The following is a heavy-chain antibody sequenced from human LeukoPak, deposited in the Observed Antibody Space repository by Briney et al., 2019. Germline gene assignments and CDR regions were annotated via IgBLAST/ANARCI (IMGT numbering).Heavy chain of an antibody. D-gene: IGHD5-18*01. CDR1: GGSISSYY. V-gene: IGHV4-59*01. Sequence: PSETLSLTCTLSGGSISSYYWSWIRQPPGKGLEWIGYIYYSGSTNYNPSLKSRVTISVDTSKNQFSLKLSSVTAADTAVYCCARQTTKHGYSYGLRWYFDYWGQGTLVTVSS. CDR2: IYYSGST. J-gene: IGHJ4*02. CDR3: ARQTTKHGYSYGLRWYFDY.